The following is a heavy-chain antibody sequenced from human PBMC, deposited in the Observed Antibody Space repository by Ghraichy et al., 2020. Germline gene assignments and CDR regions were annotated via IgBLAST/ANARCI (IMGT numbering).Heavy chain of an antibody. Sequence: SDTLSLTCTVSGGSVSSGSYYWSWIRQPPGKGLEWIGYIYYSGSTNYNPSLKSRVTISVDTSKNQFSLKLSSVTAADTAVYYCARESDSDGWFDPWGQGTLVTVSS. J-gene: IGHJ5*02. V-gene: IGHV4-61*01. CDR2: IYYSGST. CDR1: GGSVSSGSYY. D-gene: IGHD2-15*01. CDR3: ARESDSDGWFDP.